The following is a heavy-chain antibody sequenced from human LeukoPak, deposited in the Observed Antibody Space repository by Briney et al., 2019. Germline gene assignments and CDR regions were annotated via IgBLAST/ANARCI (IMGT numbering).Heavy chain of an antibody. CDR3: ARDGALDF. V-gene: IGHV1-2*02. Sequence: GASVKVSCKASGYTFTSYGISWVRQAPGQGLEWMGWINPNSGDTNYAQKFQGRVTLTRDTSISTAYMELSSLRSDDTAIYYCARDGALDFWGQGTLVTVSS. CDR1: GYTFTSYG. D-gene: IGHD2-15*01. J-gene: IGHJ4*02. CDR2: INPNSGDT.